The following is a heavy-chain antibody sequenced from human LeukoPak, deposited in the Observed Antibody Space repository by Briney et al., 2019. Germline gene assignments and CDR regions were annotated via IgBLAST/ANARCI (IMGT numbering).Heavy chain of an antibody. D-gene: IGHD6-19*01. J-gene: IGHJ4*02. Sequence: GASVKVSCKVSGYTFADYYMHWVQQAPGKGLGWMGLVDPEDGETIYAEKFQGRVTITADTSTDTAYMELSSLRSEDTAVYYCATDPSSSGLLSDYWGQGTLVTVSS. CDR2: VDPEDGET. CDR3: ATDPSSSGLLSDY. CDR1: GYTFADYY. V-gene: IGHV1-69-2*01.